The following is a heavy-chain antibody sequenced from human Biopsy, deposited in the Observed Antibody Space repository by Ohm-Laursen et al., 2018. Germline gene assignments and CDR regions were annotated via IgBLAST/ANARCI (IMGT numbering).Heavy chain of an antibody. Sequence: SVKVSCKAPGGTFSNYGVNWVRQAPGQGLEWLGGNIPILGTGNYAQKFQDRATVAADTSTSTATMELRSLRSDDTAVYYCATKLAGYFHHWGQGTLVIVSS. CDR3: ATKLAGYFHH. CDR1: GGTFSNYG. J-gene: IGHJ1*01. CDR2: NIPILGTG. V-gene: IGHV1-69*06.